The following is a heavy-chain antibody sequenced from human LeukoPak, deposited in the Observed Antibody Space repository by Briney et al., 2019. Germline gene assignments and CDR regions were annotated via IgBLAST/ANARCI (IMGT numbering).Heavy chain of an antibody. CDR1: GYTFTCYN. D-gene: IGHD3-3*01. J-gene: IGHJ4*02. CDR3: ARVSTPILRFLEWLASFGY. CDR2: INPNSGGT. V-gene: IGHV1-2*02. Sequence: ASVKVSCKASGYTFTCYNMNWVRQAPGQGIEWMGWINPNSGGTNYAQKFQGRVTMTRDTSISTAYMELSRMRSDDTAVYYCARVSTPILRFLEWLASFGYWGQGTLVTVSS.